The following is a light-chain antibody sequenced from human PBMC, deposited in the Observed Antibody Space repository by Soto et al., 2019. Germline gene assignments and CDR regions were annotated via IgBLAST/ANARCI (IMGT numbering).Light chain of an antibody. CDR3: MQAPQPYT. V-gene: IGKV2-24*01. CDR2: MIS. CDR1: QSLVHSDGNTY. J-gene: IGKJ2*01. Sequence: DIVMTQTPLSSPVTLGQPASISCRSSQSLVHSDGNTYLSWLQQRPGQPPRLLIYMISNPFSGVPDRFSGRGAGTDFTLKISRVEAEDVGVYYCMQAPQPYTLGQGTKLEIK.